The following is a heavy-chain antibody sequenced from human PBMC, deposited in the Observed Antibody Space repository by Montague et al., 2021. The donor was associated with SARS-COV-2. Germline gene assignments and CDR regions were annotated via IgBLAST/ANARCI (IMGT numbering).Heavy chain of an antibody. CDR2: IYHSGRT. Sequence: SETLSLTCAVSGGSISSSNWWSWVRQPPGKGLEWIGEIYHSGRTNYNPSLKSRVTISVGKSKNQFSLKLSSVTAADTAVYYCASRGAGWFGSNPERFDYWGQGTLVTIS. J-gene: IGHJ4*02. CDR1: GGSISSSNW. V-gene: IGHV4-4*02. D-gene: IGHD3-10*01. CDR3: ASRGAGWFGSNPERFDY.